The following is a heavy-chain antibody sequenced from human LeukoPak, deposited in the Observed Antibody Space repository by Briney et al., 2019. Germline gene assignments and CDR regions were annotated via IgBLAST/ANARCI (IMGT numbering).Heavy chain of an antibody. D-gene: IGHD1-1*01. Sequence: PSETLSLTCAVSGDSVSSSNYYWSWLRHPPGKGLEWIGYIYYGGNTNYNPSLQSRVTISVDTSKSQFSLKLSSVTAADTAVYYCARLTRRSGNYFDYWGQGTLVTVSS. J-gene: IGHJ4*02. CDR1: GDSVSSSNYY. CDR2: IYYGGNT. CDR3: ARLTRRSGNYFDY. V-gene: IGHV4-61*01.